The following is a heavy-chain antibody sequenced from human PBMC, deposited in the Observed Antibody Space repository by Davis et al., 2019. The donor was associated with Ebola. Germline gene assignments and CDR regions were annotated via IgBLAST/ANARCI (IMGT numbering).Heavy chain of an antibody. J-gene: IGHJ4*02. V-gene: IGHV4-61*08. CDR1: GGSISSGDYY. D-gene: IGHD1-26*01. Sequence: PSETLSLTCTVSGGSISSGDYYWSWIRQPPGKGLEWIGEINHSGSTNYNPSLKSRVTISVDKSKNQFSLKLSSVTAADTAVYYCARTSGGSLDYWGQGTLVTVSS. CDR3: ARTSGGSLDY. CDR2: INHSGST.